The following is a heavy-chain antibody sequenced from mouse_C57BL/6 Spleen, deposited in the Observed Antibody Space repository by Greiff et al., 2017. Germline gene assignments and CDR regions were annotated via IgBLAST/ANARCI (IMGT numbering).Heavy chain of an antibody. CDR1: GYTFTSYW. CDR3: ARRDDGYYDYYAMDY. CDR2: IDPSDSET. Sequence: QVQLKQPGAELVRPGSSVKLSCKASGYTFTSYWMHWVKQRPIQGLEWIGNIDPSDSETHYNQKFKDKATLTVDKSSSTAYMQLSSLTSEDSAVYYCARRDDGYYDYYAMDYWGQGTSVTVSS. J-gene: IGHJ4*01. V-gene: IGHV1-52*01. D-gene: IGHD2-3*01.